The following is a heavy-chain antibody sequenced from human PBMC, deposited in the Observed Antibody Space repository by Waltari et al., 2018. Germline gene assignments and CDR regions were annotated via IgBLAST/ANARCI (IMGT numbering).Heavy chain of an antibody. D-gene: IGHD1-26*01. CDR1: GASFTPDY. J-gene: IGHJ6*03. CDR3: ARSWSAHYYYYIDV. V-gene: IGHV4-4*09. CDR2: ISVSGGT. Sequence: QVTLQQSGPGLLKPSETLSLTCTVSGASFTPDYWSWIRQPPGKGLEWIGYISVSGGTNYNPSLQSRVTMSADTSENQISLTLTSVTAADTAVYYCARSWSAHYYYYIDVWGKGTTVTVSS.